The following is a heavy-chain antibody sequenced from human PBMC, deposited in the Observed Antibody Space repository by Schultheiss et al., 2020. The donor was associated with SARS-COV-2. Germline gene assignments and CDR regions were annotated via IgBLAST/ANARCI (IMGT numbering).Heavy chain of an antibody. CDR3: ARGALLHYFDY. D-gene: IGHD2/OR15-2a*01. CDR1: GGSISSYY. V-gene: IGHV4-34*01. Sequence: SETLSLTCTVSGGSISSYYWSWIRQPPGKGLEWIGEINHSGSTNYNPSLKSRVTISVDTSKNQFSLKLSSVTAADTAVYYCARGALLHYFDYWGQGTLVTVSS. CDR2: INHSGST. J-gene: IGHJ4*02.